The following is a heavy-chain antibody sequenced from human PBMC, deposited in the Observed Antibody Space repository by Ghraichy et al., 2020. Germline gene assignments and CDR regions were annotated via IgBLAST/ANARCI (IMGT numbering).Heavy chain of an antibody. CDR1: GFTLNTYT. CDR3: ARSLPSSCFAY. CDR2: ISADSNYI. D-gene: IGHD6-6*01. V-gene: IGHV3-21*06. Sequence: GESLNISCAASGFTLNTYTMNWVRQTPGEGLEWVSSISADSNYIYYADSVKGRFTISRDNARNSLYLQMNSLRAEDTAVYYCARSLPSSCFAYWGHGTLVTVSS. J-gene: IGHJ5*01.